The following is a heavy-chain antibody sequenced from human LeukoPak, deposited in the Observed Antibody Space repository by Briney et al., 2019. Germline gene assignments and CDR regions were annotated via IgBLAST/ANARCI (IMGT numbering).Heavy chain of an antibody. CDR3: ATDRGWRTSGYYLYYVEY. CDR2: IKHDGSEK. Sequence: PPGGSLRLSCAASGFIFTNYFMSWVRQAPGKGLEWVASIKHDGSEKYYVDSVRGRFTISRDNSMNSLYLQMSSLRAEDTAVYYCATDRGWRTSGYYLYYVEYWGQGTLVTYSS. D-gene: IGHD3-3*01. V-gene: IGHV3-7*01. J-gene: IGHJ4*02. CDR1: GFIFTNYF.